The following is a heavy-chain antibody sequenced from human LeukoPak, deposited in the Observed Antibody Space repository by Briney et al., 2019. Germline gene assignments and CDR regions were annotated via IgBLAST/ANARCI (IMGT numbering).Heavy chain of an antibody. V-gene: IGHV3-23*01. CDR3: AKAPVGHCSGAFCYHFDS. Sequence: PGGSLRLSCAASGFTFSTYAMSWVRQTPGKGLGWVAAISGDNPGTYHANSVKGRFTISRDNSKNTLRLQMSGLRAEDTARYYCAKAPVGHCSGAFCYHFDSWGQGTLVTVSS. CDR2: ISGDNPGT. J-gene: IGHJ4*02. CDR1: GFTFSTYA. D-gene: IGHD2-15*01.